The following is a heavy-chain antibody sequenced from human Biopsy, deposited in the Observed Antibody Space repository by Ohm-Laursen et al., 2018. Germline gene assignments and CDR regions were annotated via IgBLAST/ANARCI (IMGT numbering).Heavy chain of an antibody. CDR2: VYYTGRT. J-gene: IGHJ6*02. Sequence: GTLSLTCTVSGDSISSYYWSWIRQPPGKGLQGIGYVYYTGRTNYNPSLNSRVTIAVDTSKNQFSLRLTSVTAADTAVYYCVRSNYHYYGFDVWGQGTTVTVSS. V-gene: IGHV4-59*01. CDR3: VRSNYHYYGFDV. CDR1: GDSISSYY.